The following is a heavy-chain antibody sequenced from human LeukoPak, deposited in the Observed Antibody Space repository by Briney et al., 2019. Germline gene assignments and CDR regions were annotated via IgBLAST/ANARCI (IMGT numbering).Heavy chain of an antibody. Sequence: GGSLRLSCAASGFSFSNNWMHWVRQAPGKGLVWVSRINNDGSMTHYADSVKGRFTTSRDNAKNTLYLQMNSLRAEDTALYYCAKDKGDFWSGSFDYWGQGTLVTVSS. CDR3: AKDKGDFWSGSFDY. V-gene: IGHV3-74*01. D-gene: IGHD3-3*01. J-gene: IGHJ4*02. CDR1: GFSFSNNW. CDR2: INNDGSMT.